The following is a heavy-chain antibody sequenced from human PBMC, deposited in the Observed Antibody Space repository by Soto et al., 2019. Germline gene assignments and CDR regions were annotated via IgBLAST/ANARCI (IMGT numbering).Heavy chain of an antibody. Sequence: QITLKESGPTLVKPTQTLTLTCTFSGFSLSTSGVGVGWIRQPPGKALEWLALIYWDDDKRYSPSLKSRLTITKDTSKNQVVLTMTDMDPVDTATYYCAHSPDYGDYVYFQHWGQGTLVTVSS. D-gene: IGHD4-17*01. CDR1: GFSLSTSGVG. CDR2: IYWDDDK. CDR3: AHSPDYGDYVYFQH. J-gene: IGHJ1*01. V-gene: IGHV2-5*02.